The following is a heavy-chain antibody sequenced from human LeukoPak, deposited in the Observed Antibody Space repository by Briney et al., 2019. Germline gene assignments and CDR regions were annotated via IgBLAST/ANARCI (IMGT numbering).Heavy chain of an antibody. D-gene: IGHD5-18*01. Sequence: GGSLRLSCAASGFTFSSCSMNWVRQAPGKGLEWVSAISGSGGGTYYADSVKGRFTISRDNSKNTLYLQMNSLRAEDTAVYYCAKDAASAMVSMYDYWGQGTLVTVSS. CDR2: ISGSGGGT. CDR3: AKDAASAMVSMYDY. V-gene: IGHV3-23*01. J-gene: IGHJ4*02. CDR1: GFTFSSCS.